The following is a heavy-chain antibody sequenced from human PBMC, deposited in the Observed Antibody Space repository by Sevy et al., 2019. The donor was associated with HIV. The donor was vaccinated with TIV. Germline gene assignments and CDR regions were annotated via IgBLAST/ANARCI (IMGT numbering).Heavy chain of an antibody. CDR2: IKSKTDGGTT. J-gene: IGHJ6*02. CDR3: TTDVSSGYYYGYYYYGMDV. D-gene: IGHD3-22*01. V-gene: IGHV3-15*01. Sequence: GGSLRLSCAASGFTFSNAWMSWVRQAPGKGLEWVGRIKSKTDGGTTDYAAPVKGRFTISRDDSKNTLYLQMNSLKTEDTAVYYCTTDVSSGYYYGYYYYGMDVWGQGTTVTASS. CDR1: GFTFSNAW.